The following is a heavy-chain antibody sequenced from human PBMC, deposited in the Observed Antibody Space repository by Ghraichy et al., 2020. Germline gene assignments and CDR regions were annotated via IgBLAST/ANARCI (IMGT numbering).Heavy chain of an antibody. V-gene: IGHV3-21*01. D-gene: IGHD6-13*01. CDR3: AREYSSSWYAGGYYYGMDV. CDR2: ISSSSSYI. J-gene: IGHJ6*02. Sequence: GSVKVSCAASGFTFSSYSMNWVRQAPGKGLEWVSSISSSSSYIYYADSVKGRFTISRDNAKNSLYLQMNSLRAEDTAVYYCAREYSSSWYAGGYYYGMDVWGQGTTVTVSS. CDR1: GFTFSSYS.